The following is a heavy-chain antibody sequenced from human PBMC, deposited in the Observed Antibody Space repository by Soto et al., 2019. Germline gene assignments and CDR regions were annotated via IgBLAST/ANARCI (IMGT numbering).Heavy chain of an antibody. V-gene: IGHV5-51*01. D-gene: IGHD2-2*02. Sequence: GESLKISCQGSGYSFTSYWIGWVRQMPGKGLEWMGIIYPGDSDTRYSPSFQGQVTISADKSISTAYLQWSSLKASDTAMYYCARHDTARGAPLAFDYWGQGTLVTLSS. CDR1: GYSFTSYW. CDR2: IYPGDSDT. J-gene: IGHJ4*02. CDR3: ARHDTARGAPLAFDY.